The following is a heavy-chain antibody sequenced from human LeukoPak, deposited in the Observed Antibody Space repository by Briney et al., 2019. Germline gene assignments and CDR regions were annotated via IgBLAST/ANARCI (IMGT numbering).Heavy chain of an antibody. Sequence: ASVKVSCKASGYTFPNYGISWVRQATGQGLEWMGWISAYNGFTNSAQKIQGRVTMTTDTSTSTAYMELGSLRSDDTAVYYCARDASAYCSSTSCQDGLDIWGQGTMVTVSS. CDR1: GYTFPNYG. CDR3: ARDASAYCSSTSCQDGLDI. D-gene: IGHD2-2*01. V-gene: IGHV1-18*01. J-gene: IGHJ3*02. CDR2: ISAYNGFT.